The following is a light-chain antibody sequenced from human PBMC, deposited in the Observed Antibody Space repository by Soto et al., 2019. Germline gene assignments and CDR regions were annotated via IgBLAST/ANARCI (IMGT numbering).Light chain of an antibody. Sequence: DIQMTQSPSSLSASVGDRVTLTCRASQSISSYLNWYQQKPGKAPELLIHAASTLQSGVPSRFSGGASGNDVTLTISSLQPEDFATYYCQHSYIRLTCGQVTRLEI. CDR1: QSISSY. V-gene: IGKV1-39*01. J-gene: IGKJ5*01. CDR2: AAS. CDR3: QHSYIRLT.